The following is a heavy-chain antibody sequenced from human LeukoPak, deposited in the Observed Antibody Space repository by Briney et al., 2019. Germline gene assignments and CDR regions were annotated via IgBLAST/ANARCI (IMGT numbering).Heavy chain of an antibody. V-gene: IGHV4-4*07. Sequence: SETLSLTCTVSGGSISSYYWSWIRQPAGKRLEWIGRISSSGSTNYNPSLKCRVTMSVDSSKNQFSLILISVTAADTAVYYCARDLDWNYADYWGQGTLVTVSS. D-gene: IGHD1-7*01. J-gene: IGHJ4*02. CDR2: ISSSGST. CDR1: GGSISSYY. CDR3: ARDLDWNYADY.